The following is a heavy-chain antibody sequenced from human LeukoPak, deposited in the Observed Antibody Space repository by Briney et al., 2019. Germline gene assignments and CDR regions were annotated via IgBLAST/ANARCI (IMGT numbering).Heavy chain of an antibody. CDR2: INSDGSST. J-gene: IGHJ4*02. Sequence: GGSLRLSCAASGFTFSNYWMHRVRQGPGKGLVWVSRINSDGSSTRYADSVKGRFTISRDNAKNTLYLQMNSLRAEDTAVYYCARDRDGPDYWGQGTLVTVSS. CDR1: GFTFSNYW. D-gene: IGHD5-24*01. CDR3: ARDRDGPDY. V-gene: IGHV3-74*01.